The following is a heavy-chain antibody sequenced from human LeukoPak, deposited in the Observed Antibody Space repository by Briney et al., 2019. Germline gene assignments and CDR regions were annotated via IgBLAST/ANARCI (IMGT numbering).Heavy chain of an antibody. D-gene: IGHD1-1*01. Sequence: GGSLRLSCAASGFTFSSYGMHWVRQAPGKGLEWVAVTSYDGSNKYYADSVKGRFTISRDNSKNTLYLEMNSLRAEDTAVYYCAKKAPGADWSLVYWGRGTLVTVSS. CDR3: AKKAPGADWSLVY. CDR1: GFTFSSYG. CDR2: TSYDGSNK. V-gene: IGHV3-30*18. J-gene: IGHJ4*02.